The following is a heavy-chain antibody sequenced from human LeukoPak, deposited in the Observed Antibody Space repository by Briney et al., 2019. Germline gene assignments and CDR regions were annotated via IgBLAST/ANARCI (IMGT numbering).Heavy chain of an antibody. CDR2: INHSGST. CDR3: ARGVYVRGVSLPWFDP. Sequence: SETLSLTCTVSGFSLSSGYYWGWIRQPPGKGLEWIGEINHSGSTNYNPSLKSRVTISVDTSKNQFSLKLSSVTAADTAVYYCARGVYVRGVSLPWFDPWGQGTLVTVSS. D-gene: IGHD3-10*02. J-gene: IGHJ5*02. CDR1: GFSLSSGYY. V-gene: IGHV4-38-2*02.